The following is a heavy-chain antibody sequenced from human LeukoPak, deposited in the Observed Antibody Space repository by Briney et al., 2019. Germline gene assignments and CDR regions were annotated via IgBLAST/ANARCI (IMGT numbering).Heavy chain of an antibody. V-gene: IGHV3-48*01. CDR1: GFTFSSFG. Sequence: PGGSLRLSCAATGFTFSSFGMNWVRQAPGKGLEWVSYISSSSPTIYYADSVKGRFTISRDNAKNSLYLQMNTLRAEDTAVYYCAIVHGGYPFDYWGQGTLVTVSS. J-gene: IGHJ4*02. CDR2: ISSSSPTI. D-gene: IGHD3-22*01. CDR3: AIVHGGYPFDY.